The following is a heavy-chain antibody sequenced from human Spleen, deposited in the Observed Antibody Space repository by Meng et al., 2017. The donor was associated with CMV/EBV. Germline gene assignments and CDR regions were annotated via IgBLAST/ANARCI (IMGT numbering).Heavy chain of an antibody. V-gene: IGHV4-4*02. J-gene: IGHJ4*02. Sequence: YITNNNWWSWVRQPPGKGLEWIGEIYNGGKTNYNPSLTSRLTISVDRSKNQFSLKLSSVTAADTAVYYCARVGTYSGTYPTGYFDSWGQGTLVTVSS. CDR2: IYNGGKT. CDR3: ARVGTYSGTYPTGYFDS. D-gene: IGHD1-26*01. CDR1: YITNNNW.